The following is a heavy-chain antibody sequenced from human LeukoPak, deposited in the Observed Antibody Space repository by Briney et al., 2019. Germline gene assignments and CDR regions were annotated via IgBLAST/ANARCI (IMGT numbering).Heavy chain of an antibody. CDR3: ARGYCSSTSCYTADSFDP. J-gene: IGHJ5*02. V-gene: IGHV1-69*05. D-gene: IGHD2-2*02. CDR1: GGTFSSYA. CDR2: IIPIFGTA. Sequence: SVKVSCKASGGTFSSYAISWVRQAPGQGLEWMGGIIPIFGTANYTQKFQGRVTITTDESTSTAHMELSSLRSEDTAVYYCARGYCSSTSCYTADSFDPWGQGTLVTVSS.